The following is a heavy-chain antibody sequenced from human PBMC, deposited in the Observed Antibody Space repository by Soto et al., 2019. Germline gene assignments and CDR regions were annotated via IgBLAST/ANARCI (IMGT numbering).Heavy chain of an antibody. D-gene: IGHD6-19*01. CDR3: ARLYSSGRYYDYYYGMDV. CDR1: GGSISSSNW. Sequence: QVQLQESGPGLVKPSGTLSLTCAVSGGSISSSNWWSWVRQPPGKGLEWIGEIYHSGGTNYNPSLKNRVTISVDKSKNQFSLKLSSVTAADTAVYYCARLYSSGRYYDYYYGMDVWGQGTTVTVSS. J-gene: IGHJ6*02. CDR2: IYHSGGT. V-gene: IGHV4-4*02.